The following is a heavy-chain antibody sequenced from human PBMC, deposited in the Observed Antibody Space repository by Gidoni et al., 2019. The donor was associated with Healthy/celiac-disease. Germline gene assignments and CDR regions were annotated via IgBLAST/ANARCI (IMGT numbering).Heavy chain of an antibody. V-gene: IGHV4-38-2*02. CDR1: GYSISSGYY. J-gene: IGHJ4*02. D-gene: IGHD2-15*01. CDR3: AREVVVSAYDY. Sequence: VQLQGSGRGLGKRSETLSRTRAVSGYSISSGYYWGWIRQPPGKGLELIGSIYHGGSAYYTPALKSRITISVDTSKNQFSLKLSSVTAADTAVYCCAREVVVSAYDYWGQGTLVTVSS. CDR2: IYHGGSA.